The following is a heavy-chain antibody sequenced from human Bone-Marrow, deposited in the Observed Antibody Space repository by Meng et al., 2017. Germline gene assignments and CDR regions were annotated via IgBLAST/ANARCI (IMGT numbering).Heavy chain of an antibody. CDR2: ISGSGGST. CDR3: AKGAEEFDY. V-gene: IGHV3-23*01. Sequence: SGFMFSDHYMDWVRQAPGKGLEWVSAISGSGGSTYYADSVKGRFTISRDNSKNTLYLQMNSLRAEDTAVYYCAKGAEEFDYWGQGTLVTVSS. J-gene: IGHJ4*02. CDR1: GFMFSDHY.